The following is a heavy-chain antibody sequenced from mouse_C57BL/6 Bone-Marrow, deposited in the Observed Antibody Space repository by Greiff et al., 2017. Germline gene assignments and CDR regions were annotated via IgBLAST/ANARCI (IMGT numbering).Heavy chain of an antibody. CDR2: IYPRSGNT. CDR3: ARWGVSAWFAD. Sequence: VQLQQSGAELARPGASVKLSCKASGYTFTSYGISWVKQRPGQGLEWIGEIYPRSGNTYYTEKFKGKATLTADKSSSTAYMELRSLTSEDSAVYFCARWGVSAWFADWGQGTLVTVSA. CDR1: GYTFTSYG. J-gene: IGHJ3*01. V-gene: IGHV1-81*01.